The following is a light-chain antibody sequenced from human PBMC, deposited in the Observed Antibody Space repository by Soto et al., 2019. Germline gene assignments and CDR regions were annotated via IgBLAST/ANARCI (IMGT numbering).Light chain of an antibody. Sequence: DIQMTQSPSFVSASVGDRVTITCRASQGISNWLAWYQQKPGKAPKLLIYATSNLQGGVPSRFSGSGSGTDFTLTIGXXXXXDSATYYCQQSSSXXLTFGPGTKVDIK. J-gene: IGKJ3*01. CDR1: QGISNW. CDR2: ATS. V-gene: IGKV1-12*01. CDR3: QQSSSXXLT.